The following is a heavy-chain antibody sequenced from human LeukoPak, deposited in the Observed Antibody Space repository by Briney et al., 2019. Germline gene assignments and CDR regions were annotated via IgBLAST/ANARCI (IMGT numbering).Heavy chain of an antibody. J-gene: IGHJ2*01. CDR3: AKDRITMIVVVIYGYFDL. D-gene: IGHD3-22*01. CDR2: ISGSGGST. V-gene: IGHV3-23*01. Sequence: PGGSLRLSCAASGFTFSSYAMSWVRQAPGKGLEWVSAISGSGGSTYYADPVKGRFTISRDNSKNTLYLQMNSLRAEDTAVYYCAKDRITMIVVVIYGYFDLWGRGTLVTVSS. CDR1: GFTFSSYA.